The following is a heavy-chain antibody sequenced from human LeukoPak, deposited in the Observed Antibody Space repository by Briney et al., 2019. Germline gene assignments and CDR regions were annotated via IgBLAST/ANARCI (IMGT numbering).Heavy chain of an antibody. D-gene: IGHD6-19*01. CDR3: ARLTALAGHRGAFDI. CDR2: IYYNGNT. Sequence: SETLSLTCNVSGGSIGGHTFYWDWIRQPPGKGLGWIATIYYNGNTFYNPSLKSRVAISIDMSKSQFSLHLSPVTAADTAIYYCARLTALAGHRGAFDIWGPGTMVTVSS. CDR1: GGSIGGHTFY. J-gene: IGHJ3*02. V-gene: IGHV4-39*01.